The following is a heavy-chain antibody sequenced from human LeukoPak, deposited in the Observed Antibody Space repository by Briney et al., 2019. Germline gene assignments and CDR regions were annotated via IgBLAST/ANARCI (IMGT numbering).Heavy chain of an antibody. J-gene: IGHJ4*02. V-gene: IGHV1-46*01. Sequence: ASVKVSCKASGYTFTSYYMHWVRQAPGQGLEWMGIINPSGGSSSYAQKFQGRVTMTRDTSTSTVYMELSSLRSEDTAAYYCARIAPRIGEGFDYWGQGTLVTVSS. CDR3: ARIAPRIGEGFDY. D-gene: IGHD3-10*01. CDR2: INPSGGSS. CDR1: GYTFTSYY.